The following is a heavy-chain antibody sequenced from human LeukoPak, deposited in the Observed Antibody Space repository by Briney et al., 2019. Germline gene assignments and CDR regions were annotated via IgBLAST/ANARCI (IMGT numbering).Heavy chain of an antibody. CDR1: GGTFSSYA. Sequence: SVKVSCKASGGTFSSYAISWVRQAPGQGLEWMGGIIPIFGTANYAQKFQGRVTITADESTSTAYMELSSLRSEDTAVYYCAGGSGYSSGWSNFDYWGQGTLVTVSS. J-gene: IGHJ4*02. D-gene: IGHD6-19*01. CDR3: AGGSGYSSGWSNFDY. V-gene: IGHV1-69*13. CDR2: IIPIFGTA.